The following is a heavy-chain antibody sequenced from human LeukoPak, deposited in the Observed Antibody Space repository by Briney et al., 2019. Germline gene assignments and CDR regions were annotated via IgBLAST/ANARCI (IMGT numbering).Heavy chain of an antibody. CDR1: GFTFSSYE. CDR2: ISSSGSTI. D-gene: IGHD3-10*01. Sequence: PGGSLRLSCAASGFTFSSYEMNWVRQAPGKGLEWVSYISSSGSTIYYADSVKGRFTISRDNAKNSLYLQMNSLRAEDTAVYYCARDQWGGFDIWGQGTMVTVSS. V-gene: IGHV3-48*03. J-gene: IGHJ3*02. CDR3: ARDQWGGFDI.